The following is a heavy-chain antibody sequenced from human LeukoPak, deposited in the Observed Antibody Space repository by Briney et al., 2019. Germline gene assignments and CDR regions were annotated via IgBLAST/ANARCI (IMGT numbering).Heavy chain of an antibody. CDR2: IRYDGSNK. J-gene: IGHJ5*02. V-gene: IGHV3-30*02. Sequence: GGSLRLSCAASGFTFSSYGMHWVRQAPGKGLEWVAFIRYDGSNKYYADSVKGRFTIPRDNSKNTLYLQMNSLRAEDTAVYYCAKDREIQLWLLDDNWFDPWGQGTLVTVSS. CDR3: AKDREIQLWLLDDNWFDP. CDR1: GFTFSSYG. D-gene: IGHD5-18*01.